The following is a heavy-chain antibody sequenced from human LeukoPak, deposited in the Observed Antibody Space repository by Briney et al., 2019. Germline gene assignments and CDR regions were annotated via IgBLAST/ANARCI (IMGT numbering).Heavy chain of an antibody. CDR2: ISSSSTYI. D-gene: IGHD5-12*01. Sequence: PGGSLRLSCAASGFTFSSYSMNWVRQAPGERLEWVSSISSSSTYIYYADSVKGRFTISRDNSKNTLYLQMNSLRAEDTAVYYCAQSRPYSGYGVFDYWGQGTLVTVSS. V-gene: IGHV3-21*04. CDR1: GFTFSSYS. J-gene: IGHJ4*02. CDR3: AQSRPYSGYGVFDY.